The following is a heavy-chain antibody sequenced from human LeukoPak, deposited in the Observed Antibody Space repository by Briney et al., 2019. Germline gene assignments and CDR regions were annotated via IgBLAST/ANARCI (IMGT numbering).Heavy chain of an antibody. CDR2: IYYSGST. J-gene: IGHJ4*02. V-gene: IGHV4-59*01. Sequence: SETLSLTCTVSRASISTYYWSCIRQPPGKGLEWIGYIYYSGSTNYNPSLKGRVTMSVDTSKNQFSLRLSSVTAADTAVYYCARGSDFGDYWGQGTLVTVSS. D-gene: IGHD4-17*01. CDR3: ARGSDFGDY. CDR1: RASISTYY.